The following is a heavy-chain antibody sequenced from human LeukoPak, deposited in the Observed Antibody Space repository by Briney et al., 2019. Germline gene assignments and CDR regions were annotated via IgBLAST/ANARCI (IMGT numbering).Heavy chain of an antibody. CDR3: ARLQYEDSSGYWVSPDDAFDI. CDR2: VYYSGST. D-gene: IGHD3-22*01. CDR1: GGSISSYY. J-gene: IGHJ3*02. Sequence: SETLSLTCTVSGGSISSYYWSWIRQPPGKGLEWMGSVYYSGSTYYNPSLKSRVTISVDTSKNQFSLKLSSVTAADTAVYYCARLQYEDSSGYWVSPDDAFDIWGQGTMVTVSS. V-gene: IGHV4-59*05.